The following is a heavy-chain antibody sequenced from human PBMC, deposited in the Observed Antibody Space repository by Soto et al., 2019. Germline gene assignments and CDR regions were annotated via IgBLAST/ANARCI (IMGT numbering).Heavy chain of an antibody. CDR3: ARDSVLTGRSDY. D-gene: IGHD3-9*01. V-gene: IGHV3-23*01. J-gene: IGHJ4*02. CDR1: GFTFTSHA. Sequence: PGGALRLSCEASGFTFTSHAMSWVRQAPGKGLEWVSGTSDSGGSTYYADSVKGRFTISRDNSKNTLYLQMNSLRAEDTAVYYCARDSVLTGRSDYWGQGTLVTASS. CDR2: TSDSGGST.